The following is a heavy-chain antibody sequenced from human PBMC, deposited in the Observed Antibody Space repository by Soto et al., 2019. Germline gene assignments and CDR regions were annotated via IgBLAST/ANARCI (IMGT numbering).Heavy chain of an antibody. D-gene: IGHD2-21*01. V-gene: IGHV4-59*01. CDR3: ARGDLRSFRAFDI. CDR1: GCSISSYY. J-gene: IGHJ3*02. CDR2: IYYSGST. Sequence: SATLSLTCTVSGCSISSYYWSWIRQPPGKGLEWIGYIYYSGSTNYNPSHKSRVNISVDTSKNQFSLKLSSLTVADTAVYYCARGDLRSFRAFDIWGQGTMVTVS.